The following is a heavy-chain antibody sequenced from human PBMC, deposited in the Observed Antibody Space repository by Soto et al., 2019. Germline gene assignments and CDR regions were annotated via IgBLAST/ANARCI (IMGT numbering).Heavy chain of an antibody. CDR3: AKEVASSCWSQYFDY. V-gene: IGHV3-9*01. CDR2: ISWNSGSI. Sequence: EVQLVESGGGLVQPGRSLRLSCAASGFTFDDYAMHWVRQAPGKGLEWVSGISWNSGSIGYADSVKGRFTISRDNAKNSLYLQMNSLRAEDTALYYCAKEVASSCWSQYFDYWGQGTLVTVSS. D-gene: IGHD6-19*01. J-gene: IGHJ4*02. CDR1: GFTFDDYA.